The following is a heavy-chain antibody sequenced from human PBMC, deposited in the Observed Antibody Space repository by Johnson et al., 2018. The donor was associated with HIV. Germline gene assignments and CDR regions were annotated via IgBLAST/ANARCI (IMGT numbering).Heavy chain of an antibody. D-gene: IGHD3-16*01. J-gene: IGHJ3*01. Sequence: VQLVESGGGVVQPGGPLRLSCAASGFNFRTNGMHWVRQAPGKGLEWVSFIQNDGSDKSYADSVEGRFTISRDNSKNTLYLQIHSLRTEDTGLYYCAKDGGMWSYTFDVWGQGTLVSVSS. CDR3: AKDGGMWSYTFDV. V-gene: IGHV3-30*02. CDR2: IQNDGSDK. CDR1: GFNFRTNG.